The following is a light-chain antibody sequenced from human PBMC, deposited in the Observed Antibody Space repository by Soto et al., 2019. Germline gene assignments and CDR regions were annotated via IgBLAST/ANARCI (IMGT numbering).Light chain of an antibody. V-gene: IGKV3-20*01. CDR3: QQYGSSSTWT. CDR2: AAS. Sequence: EIVLTQSPGTLSLSPGERATLSCRASQSVSSAYLAWYQHKPGQPPTLLIYAASSRATGIPDRFSGSGSGTDFTLTISRLEREDFAVYYCQQYGSSSTWTFGQGTKVEIK. CDR1: QSVSSAY. J-gene: IGKJ1*01.